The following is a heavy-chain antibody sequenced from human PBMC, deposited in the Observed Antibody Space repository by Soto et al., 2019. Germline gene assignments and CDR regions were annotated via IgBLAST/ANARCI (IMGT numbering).Heavy chain of an antibody. D-gene: IGHD3-3*01. V-gene: IGHV3-23*01. CDR1: GFTFSSYG. CDR2: ISGSGGST. CDR3: AKVPSETYYDFWSGYSFLDY. J-gene: IGHJ4*02. Sequence: PGGSLRLSCAASGFTFSSYGMSWVRQAPGKGLEWVSAISGSGGSTYYADSVKGRFTISRDNSKNTLYLQMNSLRAEDTAVYYCAKVPSETYYDFWSGYSFLDYWGQGTLVTVSS.